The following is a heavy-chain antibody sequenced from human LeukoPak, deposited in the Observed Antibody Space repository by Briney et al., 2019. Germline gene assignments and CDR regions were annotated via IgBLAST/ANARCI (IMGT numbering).Heavy chain of an antibody. CDR2: INAGNGDT. CDR3: ARDGGSGWYRY. J-gene: IGHJ4*02. V-gene: IGHV1-3*01. Sequence: ASVKVSCKASGYTFTSYAMHWVRQAPGQRLEWMGWINAGNGDTKYSQKFQGRVTITRDTSASTAYMELSSLRSEDTAVYYCARDGGSGWYRYWGQGTLVTVSS. D-gene: IGHD6-19*01. CDR1: GYTFTSYA.